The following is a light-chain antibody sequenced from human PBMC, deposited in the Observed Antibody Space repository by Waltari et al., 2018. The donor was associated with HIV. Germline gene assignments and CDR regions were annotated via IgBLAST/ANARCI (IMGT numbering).Light chain of an antibody. J-gene: IGLJ2*01. V-gene: IGLV2-11*01. CDR1: RGDCCGYNY. Sequence: QSALTQPRPVSVSPGQSVTISGTGTRGDCCGYNYVSWYQQPPGKAPKLMFYDVSKRPSGVPDRFSGSKSGNTASLTISGLQAEDEADYYCCSYAGSYPVVFGGGTKLTVL. CDR2: DVS. CDR3: CSYAGSYPVV.